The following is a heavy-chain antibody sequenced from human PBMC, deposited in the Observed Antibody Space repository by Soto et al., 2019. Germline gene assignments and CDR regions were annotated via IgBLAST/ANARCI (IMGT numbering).Heavy chain of an antibody. CDR3: ARVVSDWGIGVYFDY. J-gene: IGHJ4*02. CDR1: GYSFTSYW. D-gene: IGHD3-16*01. V-gene: IGHV5-51*01. CDR2: IYPGDSDT. Sequence: GESLKISCKGSGYSFTSYWIGWVRQMPGKGLEWMGIIYPGDSDTRYSPSFQGQVTISADKSISTAYLQWSSLKASDTALYFCARVVSDWGIGVYFDYWGQGTLVTVSS.